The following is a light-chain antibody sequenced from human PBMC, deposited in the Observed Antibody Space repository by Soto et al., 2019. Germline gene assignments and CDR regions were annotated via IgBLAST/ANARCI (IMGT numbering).Light chain of an antibody. CDR2: AAS. CDR3: QKYNSAPRT. CDR1: QGISTY. Sequence: DIQMTQSPSSLSASVGDTVTITCRASQGISTYLAWYQQESGKPPKLLIYAASTLQFGVPSRFSGSGSGTDFSLTISNLQPEDVATYYCQKYNSAPRTFGQGTKVEIK. V-gene: IGKV1-27*01. J-gene: IGKJ1*01.